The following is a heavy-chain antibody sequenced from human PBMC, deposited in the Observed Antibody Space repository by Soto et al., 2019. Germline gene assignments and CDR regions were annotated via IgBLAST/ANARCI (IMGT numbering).Heavy chain of an antibody. V-gene: IGHV4-39*01. CDR2: IYYSGST. CDR1: GGSLSSSSYY. CDR3: AKRGNSWYFDL. J-gene: IGHJ2*01. Sequence: SETLSLTWTVSGGSLSSSSYYWGWIRQPPGKGLEWIGSIYYSGSTFYNPSLKSRVTISVDTSKNQFSLKLSSVAAADTAVYYCAKRGNSWYFDLWGRGTLVTVSS. D-gene: IGHD2-21*02.